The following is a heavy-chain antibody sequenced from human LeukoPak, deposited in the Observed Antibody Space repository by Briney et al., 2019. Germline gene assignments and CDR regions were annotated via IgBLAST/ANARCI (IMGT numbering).Heavy chain of an antibody. V-gene: IGHV3-23*01. CDR1: GFTFSSYG. D-gene: IGHD3-22*01. CDR3: ARDLDSSFSAFDI. J-gene: IGHJ3*02. Sequence: GGSLRLSCAASGFTFSSYGMSWVRQAPGKGLEWVSAISGSGGSTYYADSVKGRFTISRDNSKNSLYLQMNSLRAEDTAVYYCARDLDSSFSAFDIWGQGTMVTVSS. CDR2: ISGSGGST.